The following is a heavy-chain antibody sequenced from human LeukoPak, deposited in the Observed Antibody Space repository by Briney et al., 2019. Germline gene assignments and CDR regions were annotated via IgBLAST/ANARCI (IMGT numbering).Heavy chain of an antibody. CDR3: ARLHDYGGNTFDY. Sequence: SETLSLTCAVYGGSFSGYYWSWIRQPPGKGLEWIGEINHSGSTNYNPSLKSRVTISVDTSKNQFSLKPSSVTAADTAVYYCARLHDYGGNTFDYWGQGTLVTVSS. CDR1: GGSFSGYY. D-gene: IGHD4-23*01. J-gene: IGHJ4*02. CDR2: INHSGST. V-gene: IGHV4-34*01.